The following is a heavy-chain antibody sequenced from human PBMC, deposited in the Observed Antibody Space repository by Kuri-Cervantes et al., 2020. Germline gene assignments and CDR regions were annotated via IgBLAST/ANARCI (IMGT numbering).Heavy chain of an antibody. V-gene: IGHV3-23*01. CDR2: ISGSGGST. CDR3: AKGFIAVAGTYFDY. J-gene: IGHJ4*02. CDR1: GFSFSSYG. D-gene: IGHD6-19*01. Sequence: GESLKISCAASGFSFSSYGMSWVRQAPGKGLEWVSAISGSGGSTYYADSVKGRFTISRDNSKNTLYLQMNSLRAEDTAVYYCAKGFIAVAGTYFDYWGQGTLVTVSS.